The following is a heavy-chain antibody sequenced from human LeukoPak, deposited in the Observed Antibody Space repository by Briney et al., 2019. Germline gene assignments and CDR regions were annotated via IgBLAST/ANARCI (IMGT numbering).Heavy chain of an antibody. CDR3: ARDGLIGGYYCYYMDV. V-gene: IGHV4-4*07. D-gene: IGHD3-16*01. CDR1: GGSISSYY. CDR2: IYTSGST. J-gene: IGHJ6*03. Sequence: SETLSLTCTVSGGSISSYYWSWIRQPAGKGLEWIGRIYTSGSTNYNPSLKSRVTMSVDTSKNQFSLKLSSVTAADTAVYYCARDGLIGGYYCYYMDVWGKGTTVTISS.